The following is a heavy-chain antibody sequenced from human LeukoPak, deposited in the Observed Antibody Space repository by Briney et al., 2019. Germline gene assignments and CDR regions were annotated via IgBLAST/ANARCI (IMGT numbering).Heavy chain of an antibody. V-gene: IGHV3-23*01. D-gene: IGHD2-21*01. CDR3: AKGFVVVVSATQSSWFDP. Sequence: GGTLRLSCAASGFTFSSYGMNWVRQAPGKGLEWVSATSGSGGNTYYADSVKGRFTISRDNSKNTLYLQMNSLRAEDTAVYYCAKGFVVVVSATQSSWFDPWGQGTLVSVSS. CDR1: GFTFSSYG. CDR2: TSGSGGNT. J-gene: IGHJ5*02.